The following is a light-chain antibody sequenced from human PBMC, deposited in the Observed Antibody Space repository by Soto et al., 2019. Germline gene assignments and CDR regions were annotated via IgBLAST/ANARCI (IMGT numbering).Light chain of an antibody. Sequence: QSVLTQSPSASASLGASVNLTCTLSSGHSNYAIAWHQQQPEKGPRYLMKLNSDGSHTKGDGIPDRFSGSSSGAERYLSISSLQSEDEADYYCQTWGTGILVFGGGTKLTVL. CDR3: QTWGTGILV. V-gene: IGLV4-69*01. J-gene: IGLJ3*02. CDR1: SGHSNYA. CDR2: LNSDGSH.